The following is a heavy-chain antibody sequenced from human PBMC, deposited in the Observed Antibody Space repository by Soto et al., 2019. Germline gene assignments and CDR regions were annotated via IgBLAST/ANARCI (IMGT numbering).Heavy chain of an antibody. CDR3: AKDYLYGMDV. CDR1: GFTFSSYG. CDR2: ISYDGSNK. D-gene: IGHD3-16*02. V-gene: IGHV3-30*18. J-gene: IGHJ6*02. Sequence: PGGSLRLSCAASGFTFSSYGMHWVRQAPGKGLEWVAVISYDGSNKYYADSVKGRFTISRDNSKNTLYLQVNSLRAEDTAVYYCAKDYLYGMDVWGQGTTVTVSS.